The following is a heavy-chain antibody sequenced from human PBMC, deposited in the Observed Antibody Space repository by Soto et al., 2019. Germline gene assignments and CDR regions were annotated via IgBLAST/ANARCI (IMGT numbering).Heavy chain of an antibody. CDR1: GGSINSYY. D-gene: IGHD2-15*01. CDR3: ARDLKEYCSDGKCNWFDP. Sequence: PSETLSLTCTVSGGSINSYYWSWIRQPPGKGLEWIGYIYYSGTTNYNPSLKSRVTISVDTSKNQFSLRLSSATAADAAVYYCARDLKEYCSDGKCNWFDPWGQGTLVTVSS. V-gene: IGHV4-59*01. CDR2: IYYSGTT. J-gene: IGHJ5*02.